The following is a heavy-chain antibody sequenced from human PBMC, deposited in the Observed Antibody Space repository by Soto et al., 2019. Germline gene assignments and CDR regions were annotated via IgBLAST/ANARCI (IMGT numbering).Heavy chain of an antibody. V-gene: IGHV1-18*04. CDR3: AREQGGSYFDY. Sequence: ASVKVSCKASGYNFTNYYIHWVRQAHGYGLEWMGWISAYNGNTNYAQKLQGRVTMTTDTSTSTAYMELRSLRSDDTAVYYCAREQGGSYFDYWGQGTLVTVSS. CDR1: GYNFTNYY. CDR2: ISAYNGNT. D-gene: IGHD1-26*01. J-gene: IGHJ4*02.